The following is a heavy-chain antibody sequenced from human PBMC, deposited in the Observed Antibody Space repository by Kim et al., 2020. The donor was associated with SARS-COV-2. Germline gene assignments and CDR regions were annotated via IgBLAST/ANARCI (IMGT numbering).Heavy chain of an antibody. V-gene: IGHV5-10-1*01. J-gene: IGHJ6*02. CDR3: ARCSGGSHVRYYYYGMDV. Sequence: GESLKISCKGSGYSFTSYWISWVRQMPGKGLEWMGRIDPSDSYTNYSPSFQGHVTISADKSISTAYLQWSSLKASDTAMYYCARCSGGSHVRYYYYGMDVWGQGTTVTVSS. CDR1: GYSFTSYW. D-gene: IGHD2-15*01. CDR2: IDPSDSYT.